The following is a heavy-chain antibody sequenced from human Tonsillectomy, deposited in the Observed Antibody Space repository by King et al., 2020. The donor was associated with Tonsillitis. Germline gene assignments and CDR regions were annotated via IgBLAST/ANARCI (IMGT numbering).Heavy chain of an antibody. Sequence: VQLQQWGAGLLKPSETLSLTCAVYGGSFSGYYWSWIRQPPGKGLEWIGEINHSGSTNYNPSLKSRVTISVDTSKNQFSLKLSSVTAADTAVYYCASGYSYPNFDYWGQGTLVTVSS. CDR1: GGSFSGYY. D-gene: IGHD5-18*01. CDR2: INHSGST. CDR3: ASGYSYPNFDY. V-gene: IGHV4-34*01. J-gene: IGHJ4*02.